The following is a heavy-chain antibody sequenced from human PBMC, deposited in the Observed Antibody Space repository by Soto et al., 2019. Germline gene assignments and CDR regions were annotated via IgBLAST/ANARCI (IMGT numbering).Heavy chain of an antibody. J-gene: IGHJ5*02. CDR1: GGSFSGYY. V-gene: IGHV4-34*01. CDR3: ARGAVLLAAAETANWFDP. CDR2: INHSGST. Sequence: QVQLQQWGAGLLKPSETLSLTCAVYGGSFSGYYWSWIRQPPGKGLEWIGEINHSGSTNYNPSLKSRVTISVDTSKNQFSLKLSSVTAADTAVYYCARGAVLLAAAETANWFDPWGQGTLVTVSS. D-gene: IGHD6-13*01.